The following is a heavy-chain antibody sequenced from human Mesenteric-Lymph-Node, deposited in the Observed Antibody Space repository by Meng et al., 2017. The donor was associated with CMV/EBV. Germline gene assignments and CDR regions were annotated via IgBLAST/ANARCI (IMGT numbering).Heavy chain of an antibody. V-gene: IGHV3-53*01. CDR1: GFTVSSNY. CDR3: ARGVGWLRLMGRGYYFDY. CDR2: IYSGGST. J-gene: IGHJ4*02. D-gene: IGHD5-24*01. Sequence: GESLKISCAASGFTVSSNYMSWVRQAPGKGLEWVSVIYSGGSTYYADSVKGRFTISRDNSKNTLYLQMNSLRAEDTAVYYCARGVGWLRLMGRGYYFDYWGQGTLVTVSS.